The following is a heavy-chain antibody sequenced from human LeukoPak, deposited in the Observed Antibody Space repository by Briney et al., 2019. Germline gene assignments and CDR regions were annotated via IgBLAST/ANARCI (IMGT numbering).Heavy chain of an antibody. CDR1: GFTFSSYW. D-gene: IGHD3-16*02. CDR2: INSDGSST. CDR3: ARVNPYDYVWGSYRSSDY. J-gene: IGHJ4*02. V-gene: IGHV3-74*01. Sequence: PGGSLRLSCAASGFTFSSYWMHWVRQAPGKGLVWVSRINSDGSSTSYADSVKGRFTISRDNAKNTLYLQMNSLRAEDTAVYYCARVNPYDYVWGSYRSSDYWGQGTLVTVSS.